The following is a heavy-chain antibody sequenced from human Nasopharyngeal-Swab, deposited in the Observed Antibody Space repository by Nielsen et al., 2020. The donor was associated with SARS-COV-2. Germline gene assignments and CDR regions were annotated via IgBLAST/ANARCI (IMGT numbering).Heavy chain of an antibody. CDR1: GGSISSGDYY. CDR2: IYYSGST. J-gene: IGHJ4*02. V-gene: IGHV4-30-4*01. CDR3: ARNYDFWSGLFDY. Sequence: SETLSLTCTVSGGSISSGDYYWSWIRQPPGKGLEWIGYIYYSGSTYYNPSLKSRVTISVDTSKNQFSLKLSSVTAEDTAVYYCARNYDFWSGLFDYWGQGTLVTVSS. D-gene: IGHD3-3*01.